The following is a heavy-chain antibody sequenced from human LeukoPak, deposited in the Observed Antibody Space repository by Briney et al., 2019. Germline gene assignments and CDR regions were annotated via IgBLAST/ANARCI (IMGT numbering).Heavy chain of an antibody. CDR2: IIPIFGTA. V-gene: IGHV1-69*05. J-gene: IGHJ6*03. CDR1: GGTFSSYA. D-gene: IGHD3-10*01. Sequence: GASVKVSCKASGGTFSSYAISWVRQAPGQGLEWMGGIIPIFGTANYAQKFQGRVTITTDESTSTAYMELSSLRSEDTAVYYCAGPNYYGSGRYMYYYYYMDVWGKGTTVTVSS. CDR3: AGPNYYGSGRYMYYYYYMDV.